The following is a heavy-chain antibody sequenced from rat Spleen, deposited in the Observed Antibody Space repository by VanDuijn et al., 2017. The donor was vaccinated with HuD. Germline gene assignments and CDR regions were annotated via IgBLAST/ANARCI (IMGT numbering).Heavy chain of an antibody. CDR1: GFSLMDYS. CDR3: TRDYYSGDGNWFAY. J-gene: IGHJ3*01. D-gene: IGHD1-1*01. V-gene: IGHV2S30*01. CDR2: MKYDGDT. Sequence: QVQLKESGPGLVQPSQTLSLTCTVSGFSLMDYSVHWVRQPPGKGLEWMGRMKYDGDTYYNSALKSRLSISRDTSKSQVFLKMNSLQTEDTAIYYCTRDYYSGDGNWFAYWGQGTLVTVSS.